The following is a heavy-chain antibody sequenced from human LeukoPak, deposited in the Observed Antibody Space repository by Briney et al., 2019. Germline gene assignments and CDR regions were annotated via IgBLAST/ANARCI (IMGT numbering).Heavy chain of an antibody. V-gene: IGHV5-51*01. CDR3: ARRRTTTVITAFDI. CDR1: RYSFTSYW. CDR2: MFPDDSDI. J-gene: IGHJ3*02. D-gene: IGHD4-23*01. Sequence: GESLKISCKGSRYSFTSYWIGWVRQMPGKGLEWMGIMFPDDSDIRYSPSFQGQVTISADKSISTAYLQWSSLQASDTAMYYCARRRTTTVITAFDIWGQGTMVTVSS.